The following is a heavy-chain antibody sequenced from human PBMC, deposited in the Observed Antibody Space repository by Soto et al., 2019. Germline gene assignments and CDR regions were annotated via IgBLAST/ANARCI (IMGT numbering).Heavy chain of an antibody. CDR3: ARLPTGSPNWVHX. CDR2: ISHIGTT. D-gene: IGHD6-25*01. J-gene: IGHJ5*02. CDR1: GASLSIGPYT. V-gene: IGHV4-39*01. Sequence: SDTLSLTFTVSGASLSIGPYTWGWIRQSPERGLELIGTISHIGTTYYNASPENRVTISLDTSKKQFSLKLTSVAAADTAVYCSARLPTGSPNWVHXWGQGIWVTVSX.